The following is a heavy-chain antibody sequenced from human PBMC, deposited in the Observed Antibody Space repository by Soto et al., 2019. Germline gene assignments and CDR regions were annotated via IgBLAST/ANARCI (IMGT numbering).Heavy chain of an antibody. J-gene: IGHJ6*02. CDR1: GGTFSMYD. CDR3: ARGNYDFWSGYYTRTYGMDV. CDR2: IIPIFGTA. Sequence: SEKVSCKASGGTFSMYDISCVVQAPVQWRDGMGGIIPIFGTANYAQKFQGRVTITADESTSTAYMELSSLRSEDTAVYYCARGNYDFWSGYYTRTYGMDVWGQGTTVTVSS. D-gene: IGHD3-3*01. V-gene: IGHV1-69*13.